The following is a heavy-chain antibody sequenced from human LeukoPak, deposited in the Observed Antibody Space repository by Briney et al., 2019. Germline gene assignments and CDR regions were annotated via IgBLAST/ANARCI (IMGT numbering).Heavy chain of an antibody. CDR3: ARAEGPPYSGSFLDY. CDR1: GYTFTSYG. V-gene: IGHV1-18*01. D-gene: IGHD1-26*01. J-gene: IGHJ4*02. CDR2: ISAYNGNT. Sequence: GASVKVSCKASGYTFTSYGISWVRQAPGQGLEWMGWISAYNGNTNYAQKLQGRVTMTTDTSTSTAYMELRSLRSDDTAVYYCARAEGPPYSGSFLDYWGQGTLVTVSS.